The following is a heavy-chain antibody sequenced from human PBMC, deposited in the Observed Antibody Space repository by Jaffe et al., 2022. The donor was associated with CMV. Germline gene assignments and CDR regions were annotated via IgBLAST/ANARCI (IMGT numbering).Heavy chain of an antibody. D-gene: IGHD6-19*01. CDR3: ARQFYSSGWYLFDY. CDR2: IYYSGST. V-gene: IGHV4-59*08. CDR1: GGSISSYY. Sequence: QVQLQESGPGLVKPSETLSLTCTVSGGSISSYYWSWIRQPPGKGLEWIGYIYYSGSTNYNPSLKSRVTISVDTSKNQFSLKLSSVTAADTAVYYCARQFYSSGWYLFDYWGQGTLVTVSS. J-gene: IGHJ4*02.